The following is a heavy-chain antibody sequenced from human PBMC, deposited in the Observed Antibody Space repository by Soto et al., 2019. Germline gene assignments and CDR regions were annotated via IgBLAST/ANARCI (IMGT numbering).Heavy chain of an antibody. CDR3: ARDLRFRGFYGMDV. D-gene: IGHD3-22*01. Sequence: PSETLSLTCAVYGGSFSGCYWSWIRQPPGKGLEWIGEINHSGSTNYNPSLKSRVTISVDTSKNQFSLKLSSVTAADTAVYFCARDLRFRGFYGMDVSGLWTTVIVSS. CDR2: INHSGST. J-gene: IGHJ6*02. CDR1: GGSFSGCY. V-gene: IGHV4-34*01.